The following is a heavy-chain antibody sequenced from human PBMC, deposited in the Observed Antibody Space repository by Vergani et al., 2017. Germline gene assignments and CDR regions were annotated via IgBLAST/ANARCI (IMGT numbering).Heavy chain of an antibody. V-gene: IGHV4-59*01. CDR2: MYHSGST. D-gene: IGHD3-10*01. CDR3: GRVADFYGLGSRLLDL. CDR1: GGSMSGYY. Sequence: QVRLQESGPGLVKPSATLSLTCSVSGGSMSGYYWSWLRQPPGKELEWIGYMYHSGSTNYTPALETRVTISGDTSKNQFSLKLNSVTAADTAVYYCGRVADFYGLGSRLLDLWGQGILVTVSS. J-gene: IGHJ5*02.